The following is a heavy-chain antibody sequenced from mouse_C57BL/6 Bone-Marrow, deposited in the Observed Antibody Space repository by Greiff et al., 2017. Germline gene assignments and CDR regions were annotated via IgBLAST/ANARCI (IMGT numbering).Heavy chain of an antibody. V-gene: IGHV1-55*01. CDR2: IYPGSGST. J-gene: IGHJ1*03. D-gene: IGHD4-1*01. CDR3: ARQMGRNWYFDV. Sequence: VQLQQPGAELVKPGASVKMSCKASGYTFTSYWITWVKQRPGQGLEWIGDIYPGSGSTNYNEKFKSKATLTVDTSSSTAYMQLSSLTSEDSAVDYCARQMGRNWYFDVWGTGTTVTVSS. CDR1: GYTFTSYW.